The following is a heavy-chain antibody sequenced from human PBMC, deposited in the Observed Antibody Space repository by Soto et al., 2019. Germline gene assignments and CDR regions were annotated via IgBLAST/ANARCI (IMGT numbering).Heavy chain of an antibody. Sequence: EVQLVESGGGLVQPGGSLRLSCAASGFTFSSYEMNWVRQAPGKGLEWVSYISSSGSTIYYADSVKGRFTISRDNAKNSQYLQMNSLRAEDTAVYYCAREDERYYDSSGYYPLGYYYGMYVWGQGTTVTVSS. J-gene: IGHJ6*02. CDR1: GFTFSSYE. CDR2: ISSSGSTI. CDR3: AREDERYYDSSGYYPLGYYYGMYV. V-gene: IGHV3-48*03. D-gene: IGHD3-22*01.